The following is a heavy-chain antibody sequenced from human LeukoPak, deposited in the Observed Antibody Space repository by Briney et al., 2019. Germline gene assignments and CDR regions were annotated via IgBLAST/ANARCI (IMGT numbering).Heavy chain of an antibody. V-gene: IGHV1-46*01. CDR1: GYTFTSYY. Sequence: GASVKVSCKASGYTFTSYYMHWVRQAPGQGLEWMGIINPSGGSTSYAQKFQGRVTMTRDMSTSTVYMELSSLRSEDTAVYYCARAIVYYYDSSGLFDYWGQGTLVTVSS. CDR2: INPSGGST. J-gene: IGHJ4*02. CDR3: ARAIVYYYDSSGLFDY. D-gene: IGHD3-22*01.